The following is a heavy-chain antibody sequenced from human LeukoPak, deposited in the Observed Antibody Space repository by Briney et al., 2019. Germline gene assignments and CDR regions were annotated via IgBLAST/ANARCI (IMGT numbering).Heavy chain of an antibody. CDR2: ISSSSSYI. J-gene: IGHJ4*02. CDR1: GFTFSSYS. V-gene: IGHV3-21*01. CDR3: ARDQLGNQLHLFDY. D-gene: IGHD2-2*01. Sequence: PGGSLRLSCAASGFTFSSYSMNWVRQAPGKGLEWVSSISSSSSYIYYADSVKGRFTISRDNAKNSLYLQMNSLRVEDTAVYYCARDQLGNQLHLFDYWGQGTLVTVSS.